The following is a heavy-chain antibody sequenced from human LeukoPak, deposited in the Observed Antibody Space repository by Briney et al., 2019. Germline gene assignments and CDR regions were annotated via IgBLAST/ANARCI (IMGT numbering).Heavy chain of an antibody. CDR2: MNPNSGNT. CDR1: GYTFSIYD. J-gene: IGHJ5*02. D-gene: IGHD3-3*01. Sequence: GASVKVSCKASGYTFSIYDINWVRQATGQGLEWMGWMNPNSGNTGYAQNFQGRVTMTRNTSVSTAYMELSSLTSEDTAVYYCARGRSAALPRQNCFDPWGQGTLVTVSS. V-gene: IGHV1-8*01. CDR3: ARGRSAALPRQNCFDP.